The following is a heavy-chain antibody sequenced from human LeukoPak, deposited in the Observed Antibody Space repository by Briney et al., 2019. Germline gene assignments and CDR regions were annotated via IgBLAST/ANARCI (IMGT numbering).Heavy chain of an antibody. CDR2: IWYDGSNK. V-gene: IGHV3-33*06. Sequence: PGGSLRLSCAASGFTFSSYGMHWVRQAPGKGLEWVAVIWYDGSNKYYADSVKGRFTISRDNSKNTPYLQMNSLRAEDTAVYYCAKDLYAPITMVRGVRISYYFDYWGQGTLVTVSS. D-gene: IGHD3-10*01. J-gene: IGHJ4*02. CDR1: GFTFSSYG. CDR3: AKDLYAPITMVRGVRISYYFDY.